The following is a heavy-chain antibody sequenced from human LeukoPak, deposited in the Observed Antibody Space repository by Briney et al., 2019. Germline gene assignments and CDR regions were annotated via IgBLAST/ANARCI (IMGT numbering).Heavy chain of an antibody. D-gene: IGHD1-26*01. Sequence: SETLSLTCTVSGGSISSCYWSWIRQPPGKGLEWIGYIYYSGSTNYNPSLKSRVTISVDTSKNQFSLKLSSVTAADTAVYYCARHGGGYGSWEFDYWGQGTLVTVSS. V-gene: IGHV4-59*08. CDR3: ARHGGGYGSWEFDY. CDR1: GGSISSCY. J-gene: IGHJ4*02. CDR2: IYYSGST.